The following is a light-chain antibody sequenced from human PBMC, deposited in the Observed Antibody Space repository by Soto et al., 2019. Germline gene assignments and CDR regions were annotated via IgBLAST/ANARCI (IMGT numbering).Light chain of an antibody. CDR3: QQYKSFSLT. CDR1: QSIDSW. J-gene: IGKJ4*01. Sequence: DIQMTQSPSTLSGSVGDRVTITCRASQSIDSWLAWYQQKPGKAPNLLIYKTSNLESGVPSRFSGSGSGTEFSLTISSLQPDDFATYYCQQYKSFSLTFGGGTKVDIK. V-gene: IGKV1-5*03. CDR2: KTS.